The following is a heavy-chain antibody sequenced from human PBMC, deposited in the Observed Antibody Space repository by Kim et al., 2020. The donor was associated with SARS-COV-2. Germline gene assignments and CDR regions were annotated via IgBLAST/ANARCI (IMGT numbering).Heavy chain of an antibody. J-gene: IGHJ4*02. CDR1: GFIFSSYA. CDR2: ISTNGGNT. CDR3: ARGNSRTLDY. Sequence: GGSLRLSCAVSGFIFSSYAIHWVRQAPGKGLEYVAGISTNGGNTYYANSVKGRFSISRDNSKNTLYLQMGSLRAEDMAVYYCARGNSRTLDYWGQGTLVTVSS. V-gene: IGHV3-64*01.